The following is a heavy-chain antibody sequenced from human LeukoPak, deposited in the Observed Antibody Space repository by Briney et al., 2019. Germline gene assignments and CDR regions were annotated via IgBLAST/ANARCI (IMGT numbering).Heavy chain of an antibody. Sequence: SETLSLTCTVSGGSISGHYWSWIRQPPGKGLEWIGNIYYSGSESTNYNPSFKSRVAISTDTSKNHFSLKLSSVAAADTAVYYCARDREWLDYYYYMDVWGKGTTVTVSS. CDR2: IYYSGSEST. CDR1: GGSISGHY. J-gene: IGHJ6*03. CDR3: ARDREWLDYYYYMDV. D-gene: IGHD6-19*01. V-gene: IGHV4-59*11.